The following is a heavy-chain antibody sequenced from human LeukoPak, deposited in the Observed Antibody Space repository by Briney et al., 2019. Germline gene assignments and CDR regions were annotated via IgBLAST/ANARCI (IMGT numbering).Heavy chain of an antibody. CDR1: GGSMSSYY. V-gene: IGHV4-59*01. CDR3: ARNNYDSAGVGYFYYMDV. J-gene: IGHJ6*03. CDR2: IYSGGMT. D-gene: IGHD3-22*01. Sequence: SETLSLTCTVSGGSMSSYYWSWIRQPPRKGMEWIGYIYSGGMTNYNPSLKSRVTISVDTSKNQFSLKVTSVTAADLAVYYCARNNYDSAGVGYFYYMDVWGKGTTVTISS.